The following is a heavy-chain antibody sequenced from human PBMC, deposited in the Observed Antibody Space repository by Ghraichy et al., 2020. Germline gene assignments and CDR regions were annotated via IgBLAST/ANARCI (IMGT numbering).Heavy chain of an antibody. CDR1: GLTFHNAW. Sequence: GGSLRLSCAASGLTFHNAWMSWVRQAPGKGLEWVGRIISKTDGGTTGYAAPVKGTYTISRDDSKNTVFLQMNSLKTEDTAVYYCTADLPGGVSDYFDYWGQGMRLTVSS. V-gene: IGHV3-15*01. CDR2: IISKTDGGTT. CDR3: TADLPGGVSDYFDY. D-gene: IGHD2-8*02. J-gene: IGHJ4*02.